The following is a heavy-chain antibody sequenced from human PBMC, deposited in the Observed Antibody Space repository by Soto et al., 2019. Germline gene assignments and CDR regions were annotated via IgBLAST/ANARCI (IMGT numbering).Heavy chain of an antibody. CDR3: TRDRGRRYNNVRGYYYSAY. V-gene: IGHV1-69*01. CDR2: IIPIFGTA. D-gene: IGHD1-1*01. Sequence: QVRLVQSGAEVKKPGSSVKVSCKASGGTFSSYAISWVRQAPGQGLEWMGGIIPIFGTANSAQKLQGRVTITADESTNTAYMELSSLRSEDTAVYYCTRDRGRRYNNVRGYYYSAYWGQGTQVTVSS. CDR1: GGTFSSYA. J-gene: IGHJ4*02.